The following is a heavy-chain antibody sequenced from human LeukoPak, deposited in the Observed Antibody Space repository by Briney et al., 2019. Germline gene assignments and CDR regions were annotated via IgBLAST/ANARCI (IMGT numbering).Heavy chain of an antibody. D-gene: IGHD2-15*01. CDR1: GGSISSYY. CDR3: ARWVARFDY. CDR2: IYYSGST. V-gene: IGHV4-59*01. J-gene: IGHJ4*02. Sequence: SETLSLTCTVSGGSISSYYWSWIRQPPGKGLEWIGYIYYSGSTNYNPSLKSRVTISVDTSKNQFSLKLSSVTAADTAMYYCARWVARFDYWGQGTLVTVSS.